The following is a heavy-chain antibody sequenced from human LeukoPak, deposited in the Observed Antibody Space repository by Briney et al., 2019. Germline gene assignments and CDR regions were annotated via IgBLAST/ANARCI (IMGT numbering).Heavy chain of an antibody. V-gene: IGHV4-59*01. Sequence: SETLSLTCTLSGGSFSSYYWSWIRQPPGKGLEWIGYIYYSGSTNYNPSLKSRVTISVDTSKNQFSLKLSSVTATDTAVYYCARARYSGSDFSVWGKGSTVTVSS. CDR3: ARARYSGSDFSV. D-gene: IGHD5-12*01. CDR2: IYYSGST. J-gene: IGHJ6*04. CDR1: GGSFSSYY.